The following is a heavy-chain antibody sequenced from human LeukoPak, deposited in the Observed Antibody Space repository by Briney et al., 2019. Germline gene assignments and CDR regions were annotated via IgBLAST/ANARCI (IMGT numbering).Heavy chain of an antibody. CDR1: GFTFSSYG. CDR3: AKVGATLYYYYYMDV. CDR2: ISYDGSNK. Sequence: GGSLRLPCAASGFTFSSYGMHWVRQAPGKGLEWVAVISYDGSNKYYADSVKGRFTISRDNSKNTLYLQMNSLRAEDTAVYYCAKVGATLYYYYYMDVWGKGTTVTVSS. D-gene: IGHD1-26*01. V-gene: IGHV3-30*18. J-gene: IGHJ6*03.